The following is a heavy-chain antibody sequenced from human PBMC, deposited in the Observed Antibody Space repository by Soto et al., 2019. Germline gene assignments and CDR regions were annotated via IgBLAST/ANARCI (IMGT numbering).Heavy chain of an antibody. Sequence: EVQLVESGGGLVQPGGSLRLSCEASGFTFRNYDMHGVRQGTGKGLEWVSGSSAAGDPDYADSVEGRFTISRENAQNSFFLQMNRLSVGDTAVYYCARTDRDFYGLDVWGQGTTVIVSS. CDR1: GFTFRNYD. CDR2: SSAAGDP. CDR3: ARTDRDFYGLDV. J-gene: IGHJ6*02. V-gene: IGHV3-13*05.